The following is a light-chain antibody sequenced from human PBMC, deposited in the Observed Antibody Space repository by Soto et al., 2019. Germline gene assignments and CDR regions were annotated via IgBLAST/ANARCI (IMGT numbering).Light chain of an antibody. Sequence: AIQMTQSPSSLSASVGDRVTITCRASRDIGNDLGWYQQKPGKAPKHLIFAASNLQSGVPSRFSGGGSGTDFTLPVVSLQADDFATYYCLQHFSFSGTFGQGTK. J-gene: IGKJ1*01. CDR2: AAS. V-gene: IGKV1-6*01. CDR1: RDIGND. CDR3: LQHFSFSGT.